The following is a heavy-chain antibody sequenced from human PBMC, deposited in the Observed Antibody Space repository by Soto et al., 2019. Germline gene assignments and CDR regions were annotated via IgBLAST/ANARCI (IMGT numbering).Heavy chain of an antibody. CDR1: GGSINSYY. CDR2: IYYTGST. Sequence: SETLSLTCTVSGGSINSYYWSWIRQSPGKGLEWIGQIYYTGSTNYNPSLKSRVTISVDRSKNQFSLRLSSVTAADTAVYYCARLRTDRIVVVPAYYYYYYRDVWGKGTTVTVS. D-gene: IGHD2-2*01. J-gene: IGHJ6*03. V-gene: IGHV4-59*08. CDR3: ARLRTDRIVVVPAYYYYYYRDV.